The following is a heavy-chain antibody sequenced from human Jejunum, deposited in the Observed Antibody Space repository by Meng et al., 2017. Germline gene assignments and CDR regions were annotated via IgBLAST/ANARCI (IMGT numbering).Heavy chain of an antibody. D-gene: IGHD5-24*01. CDR1: GYTLNGLY. CDR2: INTNTGGT. CDR3: AGRSYNYDDYFDF. Sequence: QVQMEQSGAEVRKPGSSVKVSCRASGYTLNGLYIHWVRQAPGQVLEWMGRINTNTGGTNYAQNFKGSITLTRDPSTVYMEVNRLRSDDTAMYYCAGRSYNYDDYFDFWGRGTLVTVSS. J-gene: IGHJ4*02. V-gene: IGHV1-2*06.